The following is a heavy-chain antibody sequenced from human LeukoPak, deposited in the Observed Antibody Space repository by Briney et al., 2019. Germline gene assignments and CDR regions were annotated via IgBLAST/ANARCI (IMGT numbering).Heavy chain of an antibody. CDR1: GFTFNTYG. J-gene: IGHJ3*02. CDR2: INSDGSLT. CDR3: VRVAPYGDFLGDAFDI. D-gene: IGHD4-17*01. Sequence: PGGSLRLSCAASGFTFNTYGMHWVRQAPGKGPVWVSRINSDGSLTRNGDSVKGRFTISRDNAQNTLYLQMNSLRPEDTAVYFCVRVAPYGDFLGDAFDIWGQGTMVTVSS. V-gene: IGHV3-74*01.